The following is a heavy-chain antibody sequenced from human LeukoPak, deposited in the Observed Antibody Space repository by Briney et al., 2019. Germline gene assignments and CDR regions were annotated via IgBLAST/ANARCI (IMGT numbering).Heavy chain of an antibody. CDR3: AKDTMVRGVPFDY. D-gene: IGHD3-10*01. V-gene: IGHV3-23*01. Sequence: PGGSLRLSCAASGFTFSRYDMSWVRQAPGKGLEWVSAISGSGGTTHYADSVKGRFTISRDNSKNTLYLQMNSLRAEDTAVYYCAKDTMVRGVPFDYWGQGTLVTVSS. CDR2: ISGSGGTT. J-gene: IGHJ4*02. CDR1: GFTFSRYD.